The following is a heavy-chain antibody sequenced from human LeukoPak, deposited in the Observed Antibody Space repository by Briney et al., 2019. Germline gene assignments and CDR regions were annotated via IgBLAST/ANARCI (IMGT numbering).Heavy chain of an antibody. Sequence: GASEKVSCKASGYTFTSYYMHWVRQAPGQGLEWMGIINPSGGSTSYAQKFQGRVTMTRDTSISTAYMELSRLRSDDTAVYYCAREKVRQSGMDVWGQGTTVTVSS. D-gene: IGHD2-2*01. J-gene: IGHJ6*02. CDR2: INPSGGST. V-gene: IGHV1-46*01. CDR3: AREKVRQSGMDV. CDR1: GYTFTSYY.